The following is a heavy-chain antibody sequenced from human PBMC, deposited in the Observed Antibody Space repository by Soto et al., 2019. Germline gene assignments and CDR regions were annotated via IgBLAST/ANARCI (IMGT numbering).Heavy chain of an antibody. Sequence: EVQLVDSGGGLVHPGGSLRLSCAASGFTFSSYWMSWVRQAPGKGLEWVANIKQDGSEGFYVDSVKGRFTISRDNAKNSLSLQMNSLRAEDTAVYYCAREGRGVYIDYWGQGTLVTVSS. CDR3: AREGRGVYIDY. D-gene: IGHD3-10*01. V-gene: IGHV3-7*01. CDR2: IKQDGSEG. J-gene: IGHJ4*02. CDR1: GFTFSSYW.